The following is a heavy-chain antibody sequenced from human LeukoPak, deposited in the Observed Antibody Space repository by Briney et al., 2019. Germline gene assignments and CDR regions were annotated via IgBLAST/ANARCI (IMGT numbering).Heavy chain of an antibody. J-gene: IGHJ6*03. V-gene: IGHV4-34*01. CDR1: GGSFSGYY. CDR3: ARGPFRDVRYYDFWRGHYYYMDV. D-gene: IGHD3-3*01. Sequence: SETLSLTCAVYGGSFSGYYWSWIRQPPGKGLEWIGEINHSGSTNYNPSLKSRVTISVDTSKNQFSLKLSSVTAADTAVYYCARGPFRDVRYYDFWRGHYYYMDVWGKGTTVTVSS. CDR2: INHSGST.